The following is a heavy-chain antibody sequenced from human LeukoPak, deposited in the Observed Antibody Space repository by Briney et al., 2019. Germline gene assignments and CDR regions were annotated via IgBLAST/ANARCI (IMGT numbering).Heavy chain of an antibody. CDR2: IYYSGST. CDR1: GGSISSYY. D-gene: IGHD6-19*01. J-gene: IGHJ4*02. Sequence: SETLSLTCTVSGGSISSYYWSWIRQPPGKGLEWIGYIYYSGSTNYNPSPKSRVTISVDTSKNQFSLKLSSVTAADTAVYYCARVIAVAGTYYFDYWGQGTLVTVSS. V-gene: IGHV4-59*01. CDR3: ARVIAVAGTYYFDY.